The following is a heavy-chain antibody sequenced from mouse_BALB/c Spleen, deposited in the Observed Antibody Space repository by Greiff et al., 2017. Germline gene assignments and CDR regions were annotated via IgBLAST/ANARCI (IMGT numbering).Heavy chain of an antibody. D-gene: IGHD1-2*01. J-gene: IGHJ1*01. CDR3: ARERRLRYFDV. CDR2: ISSGSSTI. CDR1: GFTFSSFG. Sequence: EVKLVESGGGLVQPGGSRKLSCAASGFTFSSFGMHWVRQAPEKGLEWVAYISSGSSTIYYADTVKGRFTISRDNPKNTLFLQMTSLRSEDTAMYYCARERRLRYFDVWGAGTTVTVSS. V-gene: IGHV5-17*02.